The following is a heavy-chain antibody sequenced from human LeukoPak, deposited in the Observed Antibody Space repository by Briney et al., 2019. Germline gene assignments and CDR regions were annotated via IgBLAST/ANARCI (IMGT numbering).Heavy chain of an antibody. CDR2: INHSGST. J-gene: IGHJ4*02. CDR3: ARVTSRLGVCDY. CDR1: GVSFSGYY. V-gene: IGHV4-34*01. Sequence: SETLSLTCAVYGVSFSGYYWSWIRQPPGKGLEWIGEINHSGSTHYNPSLKSRVTISVDTSKNQFSLKLSSVTAADTAVYYCARVTSRLGVCDYWGQGTLVTVSS. D-gene: IGHD2-8*01.